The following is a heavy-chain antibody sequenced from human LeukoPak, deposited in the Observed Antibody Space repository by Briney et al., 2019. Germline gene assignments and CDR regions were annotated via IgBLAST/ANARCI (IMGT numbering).Heavy chain of an antibody. V-gene: IGHV4-4*07. J-gene: IGHJ4*02. D-gene: IGHD3-10*01. CDR1: GGSISSYY. CDR3: ARGLWFGDENPPYFDY. Sequence: ASETLSLTCTVSGGSISSYYWSWIRQPAGKGLEWIGRIYTSGSTNYNPSLKSRVTISVGTSRNQFSLKLSSVTAADTAVYYCARGLWFGDENPPYFDYWGQGILVTVSS. CDR2: IYTSGST.